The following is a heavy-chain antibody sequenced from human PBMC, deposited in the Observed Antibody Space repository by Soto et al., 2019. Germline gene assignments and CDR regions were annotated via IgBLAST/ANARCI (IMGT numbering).Heavy chain of an antibody. J-gene: IGHJ4*02. V-gene: IGHV3-43*01. D-gene: IGHD1-1*01. CDR1: GFIFDDYT. Sequence: EVQLVESGGIVVQPGGSLRLSCAASGFIFDDYTMHWVRQGPGKGLEWVALIKCDGSQPDYGDFVRARVTISRDNSRISLYLEMTKLRREDTALYYSAREMNVAGVGTLGYWGRGTRGIVS. CDR3: AREMNVAGVGTLGY. CDR2: IKCDGSQP.